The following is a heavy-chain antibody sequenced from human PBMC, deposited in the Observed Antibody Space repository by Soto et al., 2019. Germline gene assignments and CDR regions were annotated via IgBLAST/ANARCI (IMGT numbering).Heavy chain of an antibody. D-gene: IGHD1-26*01. CDR3: ARPPADKEWDRLLRVPLDY. CDR2: ISHDGNNK. J-gene: IGHJ4*02. V-gene: IGHV3-30*03. Sequence: QVQLVESGGGVVQPGRSLGLSCAASGFSFSIYGMHXVXQXXXXXXGWAEVISHDGNNKHYGDSLKGRFTSSIDNSKXTLXXXXXXXRAXXTXXYYCARPPADKEWDRLLRVPLDYWGQGTLVTVSS. CDR1: GFSFSIYG.